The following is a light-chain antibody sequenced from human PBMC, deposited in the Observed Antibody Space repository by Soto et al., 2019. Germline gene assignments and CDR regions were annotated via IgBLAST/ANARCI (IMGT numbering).Light chain of an antibody. CDR1: QTLLNSDDGNTY. Sequence: DLVMTQTPLSLPVTPGEPASISCRSSQTLLNSDDGNTYLDWYLQKPGQSPQLLIKTLSYRASGVPDRFSGSGSGTDFTLKISRVEPEDVGVYYCMQRIEFPWTFGQGNKVAIK. CDR2: TLS. V-gene: IGKV2-40*01. CDR3: MQRIEFPWT. J-gene: IGKJ1*01.